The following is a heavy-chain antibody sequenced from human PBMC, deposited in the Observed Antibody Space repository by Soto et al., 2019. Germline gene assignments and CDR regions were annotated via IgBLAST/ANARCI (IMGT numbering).Heavy chain of an antibody. J-gene: IGHJ4*02. CDR2: IYSGGST. CDR3: ARVDDSSGYRFDY. D-gene: IGHD3-22*01. V-gene: IGHV3-66*01. Sequence: GGSLRLSCAASGFTVSSNYMSWVRQAPGKGLEWVSVIYSGGSTYYADSVKGRFTISRDNSKNTLYLQMNSLRAEDTAVYYCARVDDSSGYRFDYWGQGTLVTVSS. CDR1: GFTVSSNY.